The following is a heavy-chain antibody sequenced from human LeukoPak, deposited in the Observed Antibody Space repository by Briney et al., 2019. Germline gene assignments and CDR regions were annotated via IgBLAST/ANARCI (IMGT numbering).Heavy chain of an antibody. Sequence: GASVKISCKASGFTLTSYYFFWVRLAPGQGLEWMGILNPKTGTTGYAQKFQGRASMTRDTSTSTVYMELSSLRSEDSAIYYCVRDQRRIEVAGYYSDYWGQGTLVTVSA. CDR1: GFTLTSYY. CDR2: LNPKTGTT. CDR3: VRDQRRIEVAGYYSDY. J-gene: IGHJ4*02. V-gene: IGHV1-46*01. D-gene: IGHD6-19*01.